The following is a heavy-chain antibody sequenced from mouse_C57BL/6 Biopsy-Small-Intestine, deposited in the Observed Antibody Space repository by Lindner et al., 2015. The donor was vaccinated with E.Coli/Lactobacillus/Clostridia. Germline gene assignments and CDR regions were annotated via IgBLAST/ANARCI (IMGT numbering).Heavy chain of an antibody. CDR3: AITYYYDGSGYDDGFDI. D-gene: IGHD1-1*02. CDR1: GYTYTTYD. Sequence: SVKVSCKASGYTYTTYDITWVRQAPGQGLEWMGWISPYNSNTHYAQKFQGRVTMTTDTSTSTAYMELRSLRSDDTAVYYCAITYYYDGSGYDDGFDIWGQGTMVTVSP. V-gene: IGHV1-74*01. J-gene: IGHJ3*01. CDR2: ISPYNSNT.